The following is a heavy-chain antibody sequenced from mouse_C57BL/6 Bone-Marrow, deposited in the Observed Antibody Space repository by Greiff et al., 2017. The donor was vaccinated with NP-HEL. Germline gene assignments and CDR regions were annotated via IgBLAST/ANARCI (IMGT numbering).Heavy chain of an antibody. V-gene: IGHV1-19*01. D-gene: IGHD1-1*01. CDR2: INPYNGGT. CDR1: GYTFTDYY. J-gene: IGHJ3*01. Sequence: EVQVVESGPVLVKPGASVKMSCKASGYTFTDYYMNWVKQSHGKSLEWIGVINPYNGGTSYNQKFKGKATLTVDKSSSTAYMELNSLTSEDSAVYYCARSDYYGSSPFAYWGQGTLVTVSA. CDR3: ARSDYYGSSPFAY.